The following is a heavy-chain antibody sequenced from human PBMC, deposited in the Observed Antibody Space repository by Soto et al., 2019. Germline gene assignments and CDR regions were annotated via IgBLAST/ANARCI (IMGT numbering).Heavy chain of an antibody. CDR2: TYHVGIT. J-gene: IGHJ6*02. D-gene: IGHD2-2*01. V-gene: IGHV4-4*02. CDR1: GLSVSSTQW. CDR3: AVHLKDIVLVPAAIIDYYYYGMDV. Sequence: SETLSLTCAVSGLSVSSTQWWTGVRQAPGKGLAWLGDTYHVGITKYNPALKSRVTMSVDKSNNHFSLSLRSVTAADTAVYYCAVHLKDIVLVPAAIIDYYYYGMDVWGQGTTVT.